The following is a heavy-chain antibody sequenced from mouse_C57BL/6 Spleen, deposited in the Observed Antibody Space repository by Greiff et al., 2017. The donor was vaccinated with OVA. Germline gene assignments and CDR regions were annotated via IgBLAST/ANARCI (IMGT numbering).Heavy chain of an antibody. V-gene: IGHV5-4*01. CDR3: ARDRDYDPLLYYFDY. CDR1: GFTFSSYA. CDR2: ISDGGSYT. J-gene: IGHJ2*01. D-gene: IGHD2-4*01. Sequence: EVQLQESGGGLVKPGGSLKLSCAASGFTFSSYAMSWVRQTPEKRLEWVATISDGGSYTYYPDNVKGRFTISRDNAKNNLYLQMSHLKSEDTAMYYCARDRDYDPLLYYFDYWGQGTTLTVSS.